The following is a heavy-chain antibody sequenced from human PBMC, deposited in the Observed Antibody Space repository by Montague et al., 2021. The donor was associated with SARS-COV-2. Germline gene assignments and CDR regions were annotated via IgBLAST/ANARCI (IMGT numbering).Heavy chain of an antibody. D-gene: IGHD3-22*01. J-gene: IGHJ6*02. CDR3: ARGGYYDNTGYYSDYYYNMDV. V-gene: IGHV4-59*01. CDR1: GGSIDSFY. CDR2: IFHSGST. Sequence: SETLSLTCTVSGGSIDSFYWSWIRRPPGKGLEWIGCIFHSGSTYYNPSLKSRVSMSVDTSKNQVSLRLSSLTAADTVVYYCARGGYYDNTGYYSDYYYNMDVWGQGTTVTVSS.